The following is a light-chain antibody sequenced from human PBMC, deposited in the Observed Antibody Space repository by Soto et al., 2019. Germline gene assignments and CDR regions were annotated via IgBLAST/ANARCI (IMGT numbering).Light chain of an antibody. Sequence: DIQMTQSPSTLSAFVGDRVTITCRASQSISLWLAWYQQKPGKAPRLLIYDVSTLESGVPSRFSGSGSGTEFSLTIKSLEPDDFATYYCQQYNSYWTFGQGTKVDIK. V-gene: IGKV1-5*01. J-gene: IGKJ1*01. CDR3: QQYNSYWT. CDR1: QSISLW. CDR2: DVS.